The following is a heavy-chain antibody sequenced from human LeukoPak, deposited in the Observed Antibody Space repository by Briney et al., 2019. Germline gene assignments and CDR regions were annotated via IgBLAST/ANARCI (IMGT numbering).Heavy chain of an antibody. CDR3: ARETYYGSGSSPGEFDY. Sequence: GGSLRLSCAASGFTVSGNYMSWVRQAPGKGREGVSYVSSSDNIIYYADSVKGRFTISRDNAKNSLYLQMNSLRVEDTAVYYCARETYYGSGSSPGEFDYWGQGTLVTVSS. V-gene: IGHV3-11*01. CDR1: GFTVSGNY. CDR2: VSSSDNII. J-gene: IGHJ4*02. D-gene: IGHD3-10*01.